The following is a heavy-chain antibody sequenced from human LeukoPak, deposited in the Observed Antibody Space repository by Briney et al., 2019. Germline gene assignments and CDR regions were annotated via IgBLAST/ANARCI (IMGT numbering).Heavy chain of an antibody. J-gene: IGHJ4*02. D-gene: IGHD3-22*01. V-gene: IGHV4-59*08. CDR1: GGSISSYY. CDR3: ARQKDYYDSSGYSTYFDY. Sequence: SETLSLTCTVSGGSISSYYWSWIRQPPGKGLEWIGYIYYSGSTNYNPSLKSRVTISVDTSKNQFSLKLSSVTAADTAVYYCARQKDYYDSSGYSTYFDYWGQGTLVTVSS. CDR2: IYYSGST.